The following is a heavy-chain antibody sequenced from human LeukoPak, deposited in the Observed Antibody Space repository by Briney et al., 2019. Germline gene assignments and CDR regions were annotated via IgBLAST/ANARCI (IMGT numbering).Heavy chain of an antibody. CDR3: AVDIVVVPAAM. J-gene: IGHJ4*02. V-gene: IGHV3-11*04. CDR2: ISGSGSTI. CDR1: GFTFSDYY. Sequence: GGSLRLSCAASGFTFSDYYMSWIRQAPGKGLEWVSYISGSGSTIYYADSVKGRFTISRDNAKNSLYLQMNSLRAEDTAVYYCAVDIVVVPAAMWGQGTLVTVSS. D-gene: IGHD2-2*01.